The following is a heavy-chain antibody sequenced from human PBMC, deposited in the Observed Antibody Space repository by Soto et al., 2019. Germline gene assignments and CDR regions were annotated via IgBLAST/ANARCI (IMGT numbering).Heavy chain of an antibody. CDR3: ARGVWFGEETYFDY. V-gene: IGHV3-33*01. CDR2: IWYDGSNK. J-gene: IGHJ4*02. CDR1: GFTFSSYG. Sequence: QVQLVESGGGVVQPGRSLRLSCAASGFTFSSYGMHWVRQAPGKGLGWVAVIWYDGSNKYYADSVKGRFTISRDNAKNTLYLQMNSLRAEDTAVYYCARGVWFGEETYFDYWGQGTLVTVSS. D-gene: IGHD3-10*01.